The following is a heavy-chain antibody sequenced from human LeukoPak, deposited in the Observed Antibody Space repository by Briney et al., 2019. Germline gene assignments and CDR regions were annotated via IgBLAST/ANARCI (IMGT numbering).Heavy chain of an antibody. CDR3: ARDWYCSGGSCYSFDY. J-gene: IGHJ4*02. D-gene: IGHD2-15*01. CDR1: GFTFDDYA. V-gene: IGHV3-9*01. CDR2: ISWNSGSI. Sequence: GGSLRLSCAASGFTFDDYAMHWVRQAPGKGLEWVSGISWNSGSIGYADSVKGRFTISRDNAKNSLYLQMNSLRAEDTAVYYCARDWYCSGGSCYSFDYWGQGTLVTVSS.